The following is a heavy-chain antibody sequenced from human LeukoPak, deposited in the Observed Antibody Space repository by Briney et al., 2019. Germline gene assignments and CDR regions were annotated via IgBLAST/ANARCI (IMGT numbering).Heavy chain of an antibody. CDR2: IRFDGSDK. D-gene: IGHD1-1*01. Sequence: GGSLRLSCTASGFTFSSYGMHWVRQVPGKGLEWVAFIRFDGSDKYYADSVKGRFTISRDNSKNTLFLQMNSLRAEDTAVYYCARAPGYGAAYYFDYWGQGTLVTVSS. J-gene: IGHJ4*02. V-gene: IGHV3-30*02. CDR1: GFTFSSYG. CDR3: ARAPGYGAAYYFDY.